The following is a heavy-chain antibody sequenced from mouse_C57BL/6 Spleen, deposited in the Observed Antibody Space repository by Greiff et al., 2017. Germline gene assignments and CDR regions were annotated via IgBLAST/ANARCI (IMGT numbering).Heavy chain of an antibody. J-gene: IGHJ4*01. V-gene: IGHV1-80*01. CDR1: GYAFSSYW. CDR2: IYPGDGDT. D-gene: IGHD1-1*01. CDR3: ARPITTVVPYAMDY. Sequence: QVTLKVSGAELVKPGASVKISCKASGYAFSSYWMNWVKQRPGKGLEWIGQIYPGDGDTNYNGKFKGKATLTADKSSSTAYMQLSSLTSEDSAVYFCARPITTVVPYAMDYWGQGTSVTVSS.